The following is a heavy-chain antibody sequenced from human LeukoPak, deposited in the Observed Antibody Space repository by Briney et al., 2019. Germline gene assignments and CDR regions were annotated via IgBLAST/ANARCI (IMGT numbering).Heavy chain of an antibody. CDR2: INPSGGST. D-gene: IGHD3-10*01. CDR3: ARDPSTGGPFQH. J-gene: IGHJ1*01. CDR1: GYTFTSYY. V-gene: IGHV1-46*01. Sequence: ASVKVSCKASGYTFTSYYMHWVRQAPRQGLEWMGIINPSGGSTSYAQKFQGRVTMTRDTSTSTVYMELSSLRSEDTAVYYCARDPSTGGPFQHWGQGTLVTVSS.